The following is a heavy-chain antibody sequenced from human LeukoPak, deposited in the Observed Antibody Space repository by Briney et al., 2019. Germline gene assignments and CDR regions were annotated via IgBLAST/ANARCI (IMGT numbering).Heavy chain of an antibody. CDR2: IKQDGSEK. CDR3: ARDRRGYGTYYFDY. J-gene: IGHJ4*02. D-gene: IGHD5-18*01. CDR1: GFTFSSYW. V-gene: IGHV3-7*04. Sequence: GGSLRLSCAASGFTFSSYWMSWARQAPGKGLEWVANIKQDGSEKYYVDSVKGRFTISRDNAKNSLYLQMNSLRAEDTAVYYCARDRRGYGTYYFDYWGQGTLVTVSS.